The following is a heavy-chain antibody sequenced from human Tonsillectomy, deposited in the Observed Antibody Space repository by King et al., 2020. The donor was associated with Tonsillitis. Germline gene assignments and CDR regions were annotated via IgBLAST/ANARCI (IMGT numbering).Heavy chain of an antibody. CDR2: INPKTGGT. V-gene: IGHV1-2*02. J-gene: IGHJ4*02. CDR3: ANLDY. CDR1: GYTFTDYH. Sequence: VQLVESGAEVKKPGASVNVSCEPSGYTFTDYHLHWVRQAPGQGLEWMGWINPKTGGTRSAQKFQGRVTMTRDTSINTAYLELTRLRSDDTAVYYCANLDYWGQGTLVTVSS.